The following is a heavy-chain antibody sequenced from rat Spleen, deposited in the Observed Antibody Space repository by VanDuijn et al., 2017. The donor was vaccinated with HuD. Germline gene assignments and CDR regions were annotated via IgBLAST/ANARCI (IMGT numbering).Heavy chain of an antibody. J-gene: IGHJ2*01. Sequence: VQPLQTLSLTCTVAGFSLTSYNVHWVRQPPGKGLEWMGVIWNTGGTRYNSALKSRLSISKDTSKSQVFLKMNSLQTEDTAIYYCTREISGRRHFDYWGQGVMVTVSS. V-gene: IGHV2-41*01. CDR3: TREISGRRHFDY. CDR1: GFSLTSYN. D-gene: IGHD4-3*01. CDR2: IWNTGGT.